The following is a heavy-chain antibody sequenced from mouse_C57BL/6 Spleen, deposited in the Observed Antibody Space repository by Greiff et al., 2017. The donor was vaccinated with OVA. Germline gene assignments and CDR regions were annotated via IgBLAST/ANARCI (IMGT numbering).Heavy chain of an antibody. D-gene: IGHD2-1*01. Sequence: EVHLVESGGGLVKPGGSLKLSCAASGFTFSDYGMHWVRQAPEKGLEWVAYISSGSSTIYYADTVKGRFTISRDNAKNTLFLQMTSLRSEDTAMYYCARYYYGNYEGGYFDYWGQGTTLTVSS. CDR3: ARYYYGNYEGGYFDY. CDR1: GFTFSDYG. J-gene: IGHJ2*01. V-gene: IGHV5-17*01. CDR2: ISSGSSTI.